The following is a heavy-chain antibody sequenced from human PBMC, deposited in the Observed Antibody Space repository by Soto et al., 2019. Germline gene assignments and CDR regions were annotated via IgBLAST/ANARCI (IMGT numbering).Heavy chain of an antibody. J-gene: IGHJ4*02. V-gene: IGHV1-46*03. CDR1: GYIFTSYY. CDR3: SRVDPGETSPFDH. Sequence: ASVKVSCKASGYIFTSYYIHSVRQAPGQGLEWMGWINPFDGSRMFAQSFQGRVTMTRDTSTSTVYMEVSSLRSEDTAVYYCSRVDPGETSPFDHWGQGTLVT. D-gene: IGHD3-10*01. CDR2: INPFDGSR.